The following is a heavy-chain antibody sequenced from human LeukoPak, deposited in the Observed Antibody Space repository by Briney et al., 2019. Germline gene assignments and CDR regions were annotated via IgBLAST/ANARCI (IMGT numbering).Heavy chain of an antibody. D-gene: IGHD2-2*01. V-gene: IGHV1-69*05. CDR2: IIPIFGTA. Sequence: SVKVSCKASGGTFSSYAISWVRQAPGQGLEWMGGIIPIFGTANYAQKFQGRVTITTDESTSTAYMELSSLRSEDTAVYYCARIKVVPATYYYYYGMDVWGQGTTVTVSS. J-gene: IGHJ6*02. CDR1: GGTFSSYA. CDR3: ARIKVVPATYYYYYGMDV.